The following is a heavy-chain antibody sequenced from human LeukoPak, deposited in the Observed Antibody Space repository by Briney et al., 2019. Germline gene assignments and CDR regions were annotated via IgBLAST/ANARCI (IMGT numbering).Heavy chain of an antibody. Sequence: GGSLRLSCVASGFPFDDYGMHWVRQAPGKGLEWVSLSSWTSGSTYYADSVKGRFTISRDNSKDSLFLDMNSLRPDDTAHYYCARAAVDSGLTGPVYYMDVWGKGTTVTVSS. D-gene: IGHD3-9*01. V-gene: IGHV3-43D*04. J-gene: IGHJ6*03. CDR2: SSWTSGST. CDR3: ARAAVDSGLTGPVYYMDV. CDR1: GFPFDDYG.